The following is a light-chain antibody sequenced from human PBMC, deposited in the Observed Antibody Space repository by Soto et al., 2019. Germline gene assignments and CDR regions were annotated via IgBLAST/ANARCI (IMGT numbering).Light chain of an antibody. CDR2: DVS. J-gene: IGLJ3*02. Sequence: QSVLTQPASVSGSPGQSITISCTGTSSDVGGFNSVSWYQQHPGKGPKLIIYDVSSRPSGVSNRFSASKSGNTASLTISGLQAEDEADYYCSSYSSISTLGVFGGGTKLTVL. CDR1: SSDVGGFNS. V-gene: IGLV2-14*03. CDR3: SSYSSISTLGV.